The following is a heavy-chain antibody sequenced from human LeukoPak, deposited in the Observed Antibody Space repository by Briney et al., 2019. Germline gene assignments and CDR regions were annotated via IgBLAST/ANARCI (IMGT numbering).Heavy chain of an antibody. CDR3: ARMDSGSYAFDY. J-gene: IGHJ4*02. CDR1: GGSISSYY. Sequence: SETLCLTCTVSGGSISSYYWSWIRQPPGKGLEWIGYIYYSGSTNYNPSLKSRVTISVDTSKNQFSLKLSSVTAADTAMYYCARMDSGSYAFDYWGQGTLVTVSS. V-gene: IGHV4-59*08. D-gene: IGHD3-10*01. CDR2: IYYSGST.